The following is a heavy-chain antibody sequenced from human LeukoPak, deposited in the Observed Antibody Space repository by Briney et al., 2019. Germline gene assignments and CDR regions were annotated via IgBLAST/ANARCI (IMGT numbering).Heavy chain of an antibody. D-gene: IGHD2-21*02. V-gene: IGHV4-30-2*01. Sequence: PSQTLSLTCTVSGGSISSGGYYWSWIRQPPGKGLEWIGYIYHSGSTYYNPSLESRVTISVDRSKNQFSLKLSSVTAADTAVYYCARHSDCGGDCYPYYFDYWGQGTLVTVSS. J-gene: IGHJ4*02. CDR2: IYHSGST. CDR3: ARHSDCGGDCYPYYFDY. CDR1: GGSISSGGYY.